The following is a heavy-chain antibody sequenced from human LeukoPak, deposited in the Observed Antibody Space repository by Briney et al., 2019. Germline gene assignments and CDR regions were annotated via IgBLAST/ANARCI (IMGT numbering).Heavy chain of an antibody. Sequence: SQTLSLTCTVSGGSISSGDYYWSWIRQPPGKGLEWIGYIYYSGSTYYNPSLKSRVTISVDTSKNQFSLKLSSVTAADTAVYYCARGPLRGGVVVVAALLFDYWGQGTLVTVSS. J-gene: IGHJ4*02. D-gene: IGHD2-15*01. CDR2: IYYSGST. CDR1: GGSISSGDYY. V-gene: IGHV4-30-4*01. CDR3: ARGPLRGGVVVVAALLFDY.